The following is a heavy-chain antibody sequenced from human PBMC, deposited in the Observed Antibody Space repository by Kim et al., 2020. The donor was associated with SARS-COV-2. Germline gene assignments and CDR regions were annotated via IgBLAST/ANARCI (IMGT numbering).Heavy chain of an antibody. J-gene: IGHJ4*02. Sequence: ADSVKGRFTISRDSSKNTLYLQMNSLRAEDTAVYYCAKYYYSGEGSYFDYWCQGTLVTVSS. V-gene: IGHV3-23*01. CDR3: AKYYYSGEGSYFDY. D-gene: IGHD1-26*01.